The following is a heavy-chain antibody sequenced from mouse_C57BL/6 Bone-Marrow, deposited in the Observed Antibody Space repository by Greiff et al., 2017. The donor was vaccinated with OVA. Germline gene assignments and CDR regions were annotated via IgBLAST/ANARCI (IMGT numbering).Heavy chain of an antibody. CDR1: GYTFTDYE. CDR2: IDPETGGT. V-gene: IGHV1-15*01. D-gene: IGHD1-1*01. CDR3: VYYGSSYWYFDV. J-gene: IGHJ1*03. Sequence: VKLQESGAELVRPGASVTLSCKASGYTFTDYEMHWVKQTPVHGLEWIGAIDPETGGTAYNQKFKGKAILTADKSSSTAYMELRSLTSEDSAVYYCVYYGSSYWYFDVWGTGTTVTVSS.